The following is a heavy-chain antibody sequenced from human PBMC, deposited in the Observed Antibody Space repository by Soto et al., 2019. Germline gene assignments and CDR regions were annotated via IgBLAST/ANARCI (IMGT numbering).Heavy chain of an antibody. D-gene: IGHD4-17*01. J-gene: IGHJ4*02. CDR1: GFTFSSYG. Sequence: GGSLRLSCAASGFTFSSYGMHWVRQAPGKGLEWVAVISYDGSNKYYADSVKGRFTISRDNSKNTLYLQMNSLRAEDTAVYYCAKDRREDYGDKKNRKEPFDYWGQGTLVTVSS. V-gene: IGHV3-30*18. CDR2: ISYDGSNK. CDR3: AKDRREDYGDKKNRKEPFDY.